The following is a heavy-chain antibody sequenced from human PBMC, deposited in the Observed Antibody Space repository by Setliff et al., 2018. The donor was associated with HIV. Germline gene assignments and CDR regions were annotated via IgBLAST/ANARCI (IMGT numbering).Heavy chain of an antibody. D-gene: IGHD3-3*01. CDR3: ARGRQFWSGYSHMDV. CDR1: GGSISSSAYY. J-gene: IGHJ6*03. Sequence: PSETLSLTCTVSGGSISSSAYYWGWIRQPPGKGLEWIGSVYYSGSTHYNLSLKSRVTMSVDTSRNQFSLNLNSVTAADTAIYYCARGRQFWSGYSHMDVWGRGTKVTVSS. V-gene: IGHV4-39*01. CDR2: VYYSGST.